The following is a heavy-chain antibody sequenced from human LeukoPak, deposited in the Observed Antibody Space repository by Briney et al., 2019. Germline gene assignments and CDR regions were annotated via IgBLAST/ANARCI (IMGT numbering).Heavy chain of an antibody. CDR3: AKDMVAAAGTRVDWFDP. CDR1: GFTFSSYG. J-gene: IGHJ5*02. Sequence: GGSLGLSCAASGFTFSSYGMHWVGQAPGKGLEWVAFIRYDGSNKYYADSVKGRFTISRDNSKNTLYLQMNSLRAEDTAVYYCAKDMVAAAGTRVDWFDPWGQGTLVTVSS. CDR2: IRYDGSNK. D-gene: IGHD6-13*01. V-gene: IGHV3-30*02.